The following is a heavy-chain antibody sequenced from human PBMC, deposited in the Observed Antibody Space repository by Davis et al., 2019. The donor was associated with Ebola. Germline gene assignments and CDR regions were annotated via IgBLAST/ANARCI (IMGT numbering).Heavy chain of an antibody. J-gene: IGHJ5*02. CDR1: GWSSSGYY. V-gene: IGHV4-34*01. CDR2: INHSGST. D-gene: IGHD3-22*01. Sequence: MPSETLSLTCPVYGWSSSGYYWSWSRQPPGKGLEWIGEINHSGSTNYNPSPKSRVTISVDTSKNQFSLTLSPVTAADTAVYYCARKYYDSSGYYYGTRFDPWGQGTLVTVSS. CDR3: ARKYYDSSGYYYGTRFDP.